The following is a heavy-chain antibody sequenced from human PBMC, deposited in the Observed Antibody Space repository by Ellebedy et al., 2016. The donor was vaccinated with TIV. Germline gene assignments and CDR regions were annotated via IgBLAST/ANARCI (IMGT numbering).Heavy chain of an antibody. V-gene: IGHV1-18*01. CDR2: VNVYNGNI. CDR1: GYTFTNYG. D-gene: IGHD3-10*01. Sequence: AASLKVSCKASGYTFTNYGISWVRQAPGQGPEWMGWVNVYNGNINYAQKLQGRVTMTTNTSTSTAYMELRSLRSDDTAVYYCGRVALWFGELFGMDVWGQGTTVTVSS. J-gene: IGHJ6*02. CDR3: GRVALWFGELFGMDV.